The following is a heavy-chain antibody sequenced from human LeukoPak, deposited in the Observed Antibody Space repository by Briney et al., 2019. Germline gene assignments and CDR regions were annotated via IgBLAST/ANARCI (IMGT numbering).Heavy chain of an antibody. CDR2: SYHSGST. CDR3: ARVGPGGYSSGWYFGY. CDR1: GYSISSGYY. V-gene: IGHV4-38-2*02. Sequence: SETVSLTCTVSGYSISSGYYWGWIRQPPGKGLEWIGSSYHSGSTYYNPSLKSRVTISVDTSKNQFSLNLSSVTAADTAMYYCARVGPGGYSSGWYFGYWGQGTLVTVSS. D-gene: IGHD6-19*01. J-gene: IGHJ4*02.